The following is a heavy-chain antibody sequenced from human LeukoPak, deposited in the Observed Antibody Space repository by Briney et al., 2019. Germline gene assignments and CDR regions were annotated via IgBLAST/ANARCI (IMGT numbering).Heavy chain of an antibody. V-gene: IGHV3-20*04. CDR2: TNWDGAST. Sequence: GGSLRLSCAASGFRFDDYGMSWVRHVPGKGLEWVSGTNWDGASTGYADSVKGRFTISRDNVMNFLYLQMNSLRVEDTALYFCGRVYCSTTSCYDYYDYYMDVWGKGTTVTVSS. J-gene: IGHJ6*03. D-gene: IGHD2-2*01. CDR3: GRVYCSTTSCYDYYDYYMDV. CDR1: GFRFDDYG.